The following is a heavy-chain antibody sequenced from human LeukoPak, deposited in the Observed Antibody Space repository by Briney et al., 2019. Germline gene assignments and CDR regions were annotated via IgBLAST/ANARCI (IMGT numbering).Heavy chain of an antibody. CDR3: ARPLIALKDYYYGMDV. V-gene: IGHV1-46*01. CDR2: INPSGGST. CDR1: GYILTELS. D-gene: IGHD2-8*01. Sequence: ASVKVSCKVSGYILTELSMHWVRQAPGKGLEWMGVINPSGGSTRYAQKFQGRVTITRDTSTSTVYMELSSLRSEDTAVYYCARPLIALKDYYYGMDVWGQGTTVTVSS. J-gene: IGHJ6*02.